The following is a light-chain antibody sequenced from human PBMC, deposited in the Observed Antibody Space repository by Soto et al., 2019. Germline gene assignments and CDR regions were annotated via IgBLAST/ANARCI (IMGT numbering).Light chain of an antibody. CDR2: GAS. Sequence: EIVMTQSPATLSVSPGERATLSCRASQSIKNNLAWYQQKPGQSPRLLIYGASTRATGIPARFSGSGSGTAFSLTISSLQSEDFAVYYCQQYDNWPPLTFGGGTKVEIK. J-gene: IGKJ4*01. CDR1: QSIKNN. CDR3: QQYDNWPPLT. V-gene: IGKV3-15*01.